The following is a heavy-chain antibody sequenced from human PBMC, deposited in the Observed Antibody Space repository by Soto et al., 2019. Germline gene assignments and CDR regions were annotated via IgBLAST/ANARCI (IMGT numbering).Heavy chain of an antibody. V-gene: IGHV1-69*13. D-gene: IGHD3-10*01. Sequence: SVKVSCKASGGTFSSYAISWVRQAPGQGLEWMGGIIPIFGTANYAQKFQGRVTITADESTSTAYMELSSLRSEDTAVYYCARGGVVRGVTLYGMDVWGQGTTVTVSS. J-gene: IGHJ6*02. CDR1: GGTFSSYA. CDR3: ARGGVVRGVTLYGMDV. CDR2: IIPIFGTA.